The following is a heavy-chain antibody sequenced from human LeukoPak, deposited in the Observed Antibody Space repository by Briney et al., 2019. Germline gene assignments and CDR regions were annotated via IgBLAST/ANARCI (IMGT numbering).Heavy chain of an antibody. Sequence: SETLSLTCAVYGGSFSGYYWSWIRQPPGKGLEWIGYIYYSGSTNYNPSLKSRVTISVDTSKNQFSLKLSSVTAADTAVYYCARATPDVFGWFDPWGQGTLVTVSS. CDR1: GGSFSGYY. D-gene: IGHD2-8*01. CDR3: ARATPDVFGWFDP. CDR2: IYYSGST. V-gene: IGHV4-59*01. J-gene: IGHJ5*02.